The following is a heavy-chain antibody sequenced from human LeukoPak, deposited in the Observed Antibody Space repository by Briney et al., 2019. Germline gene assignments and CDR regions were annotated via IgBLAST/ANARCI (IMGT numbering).Heavy chain of an antibody. Sequence: SETLSLTYAVYGVSFSGYYWSWIRQPPGKGLEWIGEINHSGSTNYNPSLKSRVTISVDTSKSQFSLKRSAVTAADTAVYYCARLTRGYLGYWGQGTLVTVSS. D-gene: IGHD3-22*01. CDR2: INHSGST. V-gene: IGHV4-34*01. CDR3: ARLTRGYLGY. J-gene: IGHJ4*02. CDR1: GVSFSGYY.